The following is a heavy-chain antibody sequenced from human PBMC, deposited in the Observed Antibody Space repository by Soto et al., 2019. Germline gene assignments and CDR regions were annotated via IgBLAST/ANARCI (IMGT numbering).Heavy chain of an antibody. Sequence: QVQLVQSGTEVKKPGASVKVSCKASGYTFTSYALSWVRHAPGQGLEWMGWISTYNGNTNYAQNRQGRVTMTTDISTNTAYMELRSLRSDDTAVYYCARVVGGIPVAWSWNWFDPWGQGTLVTVSS. CDR1: GYTFTSYA. J-gene: IGHJ5*02. V-gene: IGHV1-18*04. D-gene: IGHD6-19*01. CDR2: ISTYNGNT. CDR3: ARVVGGIPVAWSWNWFDP.